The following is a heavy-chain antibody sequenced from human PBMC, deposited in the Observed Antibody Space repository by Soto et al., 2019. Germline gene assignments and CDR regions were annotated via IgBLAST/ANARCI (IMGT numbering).Heavy chain of an antibody. Sequence: KTSETLSLNCTVSGGSISSYYWSWIRQPPGKGLEWIGYIYYSGSTNYNPSLKSRVTISVDTSKNQFSLKLSSVTAADTAVYYCARDYRGNYYYGMDVWGQGTTVTVSS. CDR1: GGSISSYY. CDR2: IYYSGST. V-gene: IGHV4-59*01. CDR3: ARDYRGNYYYGMDV. J-gene: IGHJ6*02. D-gene: IGHD1-26*01.